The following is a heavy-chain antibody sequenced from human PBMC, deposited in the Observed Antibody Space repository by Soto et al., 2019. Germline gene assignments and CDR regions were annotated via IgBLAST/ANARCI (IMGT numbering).Heavy chain of an antibody. D-gene: IGHD2-2*02. CDR3: AKGHQLLYGRGMDV. CDR2: IYYSGST. J-gene: IGHJ6*02. Sequence: SETLSLTCTVSGVSISSYYWSWIRQPPGKGLEWIGYIYYSGSTNYNPSLKSRVTISVDTSKNQFSLKLSSVTAADTAVYYCAKGHQLLYGRGMDVWGQGTTVTVSS. V-gene: IGHV4-59*01. CDR1: GVSISSYY.